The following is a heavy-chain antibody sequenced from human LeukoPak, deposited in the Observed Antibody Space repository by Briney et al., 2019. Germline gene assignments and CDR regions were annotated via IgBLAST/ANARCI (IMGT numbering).Heavy chain of an antibody. CDR2: IYSSGST. D-gene: IGHD6-13*01. J-gene: IGHJ4*02. CDR1: GESINSFY. CDR3: ARDVVAAAGSFDY. Sequence: SETLSLTCTVSGESINSFYWSWIRQPAGKGLEWIGRIYSSGSTNYSPSLKSRVTMSVDTSKNQFSLKLSAVTAADTAVYYCARDVVAAAGSFDYWGQGTQVTVSS. V-gene: IGHV4-4*07.